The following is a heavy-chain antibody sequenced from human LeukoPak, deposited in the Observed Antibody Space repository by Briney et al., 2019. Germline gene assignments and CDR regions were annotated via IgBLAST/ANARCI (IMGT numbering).Heavy chain of an antibody. CDR2: ISGSGGST. D-gene: IGHD2-15*01. CDR3: AKLYLIVVVVAATNWFDP. J-gene: IGHJ5*02. CDR1: GFTFSSYA. V-gene: IGHV3-23*01. Sequence: GGSLRLSCAASGFTFSSYAMSRVRQAPGKGLEWVSAISGSGGSTYYADSVKGRFTISRDNSKNTLYLQMNSLRAEDTAVYYCAKLYLIVVVVAATNWFDPWGQGTLVTVSS.